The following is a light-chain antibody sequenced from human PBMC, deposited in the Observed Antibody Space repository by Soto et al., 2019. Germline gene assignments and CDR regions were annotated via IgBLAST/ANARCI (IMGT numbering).Light chain of an antibody. J-gene: IGKJ4*01. V-gene: IGKV3-15*01. CDR3: EQDNKWPLT. Sequence: IVMTQSPATLSVSPGERATLSCRASQSLNNNLAWYQQKPGQAPRLLIYHALTRATGTPARFSGSGSGTDFTLTISGLQSEDLAVYYCEQDNKWPLTFGGGTKVEIK. CDR2: HAL. CDR1: QSLNNN.